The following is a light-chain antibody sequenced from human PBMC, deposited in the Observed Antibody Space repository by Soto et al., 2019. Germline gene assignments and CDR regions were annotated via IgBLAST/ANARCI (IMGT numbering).Light chain of an antibody. CDR2: GAS. Sequence: EIVMTQSPATLSVSPGERATLSFRASQSVSSNLAWYQQKPGQAPRLLIYGASTRATGIPARFSGSGSGTEFTLTISSLQSEDFAVYYCQQYNNWPRTFRQGTKGDTK. CDR1: QSVSSN. CDR3: QQYNNWPRT. J-gene: IGKJ1*01. V-gene: IGKV3-15*01.